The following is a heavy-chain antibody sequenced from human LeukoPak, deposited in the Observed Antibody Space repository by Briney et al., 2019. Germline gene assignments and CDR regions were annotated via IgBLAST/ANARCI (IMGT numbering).Heavy chain of an antibody. J-gene: IGHJ5*02. Sequence: SETLSLTCTVSGGSISSYYWSWIRQPPGKGLEWIGYIYYSGGTGYNPSLKSRVTISVDTSKNQFSLKLSSVTAADTAVYYCAREWNWFDPWGQGTLVTVSS. CDR2: IYYSGGT. CDR3: AREWNWFDP. V-gene: IGHV4-59*01. CDR1: GGSISSYY.